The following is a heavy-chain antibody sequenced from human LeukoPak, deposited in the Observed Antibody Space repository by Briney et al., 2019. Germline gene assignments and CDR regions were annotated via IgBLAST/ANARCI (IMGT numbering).Heavy chain of an antibody. Sequence: GGSLRLSCAASGFTFTNYAMTWVRQAPGKGLEWVSSISASGVMTYYADSVKGRFTISRDNSKNTLYLQMNSLRAEDTAAYYCARSGASQGPLRGAFDIWGQGTMVSVSS. V-gene: IGHV3-23*01. J-gene: IGHJ3*02. D-gene: IGHD1-26*01. CDR3: ARSGASQGPLRGAFDI. CDR1: GFTFTNYA. CDR2: ISASGVMT.